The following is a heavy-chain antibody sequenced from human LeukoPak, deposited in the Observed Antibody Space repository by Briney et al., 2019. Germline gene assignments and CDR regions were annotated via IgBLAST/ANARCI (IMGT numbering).Heavy chain of an antibody. CDR3: AKDQKWGPADYYFDS. Sequence: GGSLRLSCAASGFTLSNYAMHWVRQAPGKGLEWVTVISTDGKDKKYADSVKGRFAISRDNSKNTLDLQMNSLRAEDTAVYYCAKDQKWGPADYYFDSWGQGTLVSVSS. CDR1: GFTLSNYA. D-gene: IGHD2-2*01. CDR2: ISTDGKDK. J-gene: IGHJ4*02. V-gene: IGHV3-30*18.